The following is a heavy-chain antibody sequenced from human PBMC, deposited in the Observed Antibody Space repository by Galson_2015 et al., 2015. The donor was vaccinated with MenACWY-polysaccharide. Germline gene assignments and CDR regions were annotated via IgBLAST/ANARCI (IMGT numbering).Heavy chain of an antibody. D-gene: IGHD6-19*01. V-gene: IGHV3-66*01. CDR3: ARLAVDNYFDY. CDR2: IYSGGST. CDR1: AFTVSSNH. Sequence: SLRLSCAASAFTVSSNHMSWVRQAPGKGLEWVSVIYSGGSTYYADSVKGRLTISRDNSKNTLYPQMNSLRAEDTALYYCARLAVDNYFDYWGQGTLVAVSS. J-gene: IGHJ4*02.